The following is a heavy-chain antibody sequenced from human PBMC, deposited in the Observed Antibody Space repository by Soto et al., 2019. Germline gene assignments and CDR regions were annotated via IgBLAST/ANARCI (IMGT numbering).Heavy chain of an antibody. V-gene: IGHV1-18*01. Sequence: ASVKVSCKASGDTFTSYGISWVRQAPGQGLEWMGWISAYNGNTNYAQKIQGRVTMTTDTSTSTAYMELRSLRSDDTAVYYCARDNGYSYGTGRVDYWGQGTLVTVSS. CDR2: ISAYNGNT. CDR1: GDTFTSYG. J-gene: IGHJ4*02. D-gene: IGHD5-18*01. CDR3: ARDNGYSYGTGRVDY.